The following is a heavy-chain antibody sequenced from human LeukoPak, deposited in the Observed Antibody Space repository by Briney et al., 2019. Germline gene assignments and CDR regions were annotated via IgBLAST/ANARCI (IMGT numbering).Heavy chain of an antibody. D-gene: IGHD2-15*01. CDR2: SYESGTT. CDR1: GGSIRSAGYS. Sequence: SETLSLTCAVSGGSIRSAGYSWNWIRQPPGKGLEWIGYSYESGTTYYNPSLESRVSISVDRSKNQFSLRLTSVTAADTAVYFCVSQYCDGGNCYPYFDSWGQGTPVTVSS. V-gene: IGHV4-30-2*01. CDR3: VSQYCDGGNCYPYFDS. J-gene: IGHJ4*02.